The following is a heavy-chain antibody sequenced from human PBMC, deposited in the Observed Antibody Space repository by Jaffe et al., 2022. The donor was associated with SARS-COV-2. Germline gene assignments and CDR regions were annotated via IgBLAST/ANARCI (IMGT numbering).Heavy chain of an antibody. CDR3: ARDPPDTVTTFNYYYMDV. CDR1: GFTFSSYS. D-gene: IGHD4-17*01. J-gene: IGHJ6*03. CDR2: ISSSSSYI. Sequence: EVQLVESGGGLVKPGGSLRLSCAASGFTFSSYSMNWVRQAPGKGLEWVSSISSSSSYIYYADSVKGRFTISRDNAKNSLYLQMNSLRAEDTAVYYCARDPPDTVTTFNYYYMDVWGKGTTVTVSS. V-gene: IGHV3-21*01.